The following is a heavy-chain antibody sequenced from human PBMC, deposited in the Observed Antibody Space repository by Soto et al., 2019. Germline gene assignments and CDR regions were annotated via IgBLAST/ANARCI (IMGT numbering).Heavy chain of an antibody. CDR2: IYYSGAT. Sequence: SETLSVTCNVSDGYISNTVCYWGWIRQPPGKGLEWIGSIYYSGATYDNPSLKSRVTVSVDTTKNQFSLKLRSVTATDTAVYYCARHFRRDGFNFSWGQGTLVPVSS. D-gene: IGHD3-3*01. CDR3: ARHFRRDGFNFS. V-gene: IGHV4-39*01. J-gene: IGHJ5*02. CDR1: DGYISNTVCY.